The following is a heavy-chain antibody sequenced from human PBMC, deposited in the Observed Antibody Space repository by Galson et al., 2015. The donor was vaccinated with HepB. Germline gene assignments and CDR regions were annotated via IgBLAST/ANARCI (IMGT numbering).Heavy chain of an antibody. CDR2: ISGSDGST. J-gene: IGHJ6*02. CDR1: GFTSSSYA. CDR3: AKEGPDYSKYAGHGLNV. V-gene: IGHV3-23*01. Sequence: SLRLSCAASGFTSSSYAMTWVRQAPGKGLEWVSAISGSDGSTYYADSVKGRFTISRDNSKNTLYLQMSSLRAEDTAVYYCAKEGPDYSKYAGHGLNVWGQGTTVTVSS. D-gene: IGHD4-11*01.